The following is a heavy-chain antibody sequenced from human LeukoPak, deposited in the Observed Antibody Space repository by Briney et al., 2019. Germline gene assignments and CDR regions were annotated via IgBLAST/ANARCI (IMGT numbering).Heavy chain of an antibody. V-gene: IGHV1-2*02. Sequence: ASVKVSCKASGYTFTDYYMHWVRQAPGQGLEWMGWINPNSGGTNYAQKFQGRVTMTRDTSVSTAYMELSRLRSDDTAVCFCARGEPMAVAGIIPDYWGQGALVTVSS. J-gene: IGHJ4*02. CDR1: GYTFTDYY. CDR2: INPNSGGT. CDR3: ARGEPMAVAGIIPDY. D-gene: IGHD6-19*01.